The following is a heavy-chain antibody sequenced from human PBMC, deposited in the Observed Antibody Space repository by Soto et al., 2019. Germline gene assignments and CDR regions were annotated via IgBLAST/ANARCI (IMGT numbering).Heavy chain of an antibody. CDR3: ATSRYCGGDCYSYNGY. Sequence: QVQLVQSGAELKKPGSSVKVSCKTSGGTFSSFAISWVRHAPGQGLEWMGGIIPILGTTNYAQKFQGRVTITADESTSTAYMELSSVRSEDTAVYYCATSRYCGGDCYSYNGYWGQGSLVTVSS. J-gene: IGHJ4*02. CDR1: GGTFSSFA. V-gene: IGHV1-69*11. D-gene: IGHD2-21*02. CDR2: IIPILGTT.